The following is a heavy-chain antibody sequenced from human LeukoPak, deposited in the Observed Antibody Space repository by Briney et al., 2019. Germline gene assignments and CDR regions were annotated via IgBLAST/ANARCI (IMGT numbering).Heavy chain of an antibody. J-gene: IGHJ4*02. Sequence: SETLSLTCTVSGYSISSGYYWGWIRQPPGKGLEWIGSIYHSGSTYYNPSLKSRVTISVDTSKSQFSLKLSSVTAADTAVYYCAKMGNPAAVTTDYWGQGTLVTVSS. CDR3: AKMGNPAAVTTDY. CDR2: IYHSGST. CDR1: GYSISSGYY. D-gene: IGHD4-17*01. V-gene: IGHV4-38-2*02.